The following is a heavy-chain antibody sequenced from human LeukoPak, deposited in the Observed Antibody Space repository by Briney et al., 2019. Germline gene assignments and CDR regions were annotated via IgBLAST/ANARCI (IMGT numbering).Heavy chain of an antibody. CDR2: ISASGGST. D-gene: IGHD1-26*01. CDR1: GFTFSGFA. J-gene: IGHJ4*02. CDR3: AKTMGAIDHDY. V-gene: IGHV3-23*01. Sequence: GGSLRLSCAASGFTFSGFAMSWVRQAPGKGLYWVSTISASGGSTYHADSVKGRFTISRDNSKNTLYLQVNSLRAEDTAVYYCAKTMGAIDHDYWGQGTLVTVSS.